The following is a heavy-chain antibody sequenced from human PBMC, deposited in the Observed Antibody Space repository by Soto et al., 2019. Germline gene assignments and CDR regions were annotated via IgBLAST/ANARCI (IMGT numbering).Heavy chain of an antibody. J-gene: IGHJ6*02. CDR3: VRGSNDWKGMDV. D-gene: IGHD6-19*01. Sequence: EVQLVESGGGLVQPGGSLRLSCAASGFTFSSYWMYWVRQAPGKGLVWMSRISSDGSRINYGDSVKGRFTISRDNAKNTLYVQMNSLRVEDTAVYYCVRGSNDWKGMDVWGQGTTVTVSS. CDR2: ISSDGSRI. CDR1: GFTFSSYW. V-gene: IGHV3-74*01.